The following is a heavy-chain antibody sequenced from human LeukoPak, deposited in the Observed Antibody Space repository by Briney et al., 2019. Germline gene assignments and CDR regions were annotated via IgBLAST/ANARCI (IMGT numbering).Heavy chain of an antibody. V-gene: IGHV4-34*01. CDR2: INHSGST. Sequence: PSETLSLTCTVSGGSISSYYWSWIRQPPGKGLEWIGEINHSGSTNYNPSLKSRVTISVDTSKNQFSLKLSSVTAADTAVYYCARGALSSPYYDFWSGYPRQYNWFDPWGQGTLVTVSS. J-gene: IGHJ5*02. CDR1: GGSISSYY. D-gene: IGHD3-3*01. CDR3: ARGALSSPYYDFWSGYPRQYNWFDP.